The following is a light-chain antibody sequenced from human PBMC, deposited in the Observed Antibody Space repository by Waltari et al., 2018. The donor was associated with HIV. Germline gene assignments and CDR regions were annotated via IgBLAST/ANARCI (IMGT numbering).Light chain of an antibody. CDR1: QGVSSA. Sequence: AILLTQSPSSLSASVAVRLTITCRASQGVSSALAWYQQKSRKPPKLLIYNVSSLKRGVPSRFSSSGSGTDFTLTITSLQPEDFATYYCQQFNSYPLTFGGGTRVEIK. CDR2: NVS. CDR3: QQFNSYPLT. V-gene: IGKV1-13*02. J-gene: IGKJ4*01.